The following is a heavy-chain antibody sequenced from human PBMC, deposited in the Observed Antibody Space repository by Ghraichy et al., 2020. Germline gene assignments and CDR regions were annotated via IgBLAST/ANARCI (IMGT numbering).Heavy chain of an antibody. V-gene: IGHV3-53*01. Sequence: GSLRLSCAASGFTVSSNYMSWVRQAPGKGLEWVSVIYSGGTIYYADSVKGRFTISRDNSKNTLYLQMNSLRVEDTAVYYCARTTKTYYYDGLDVWGQGTTVTVSS. D-gene: IGHD1-14*01. J-gene: IGHJ6*02. CDR2: IYSGGTI. CDR1: GFTVSSNY. CDR3: ARTTKTYYYDGLDV.